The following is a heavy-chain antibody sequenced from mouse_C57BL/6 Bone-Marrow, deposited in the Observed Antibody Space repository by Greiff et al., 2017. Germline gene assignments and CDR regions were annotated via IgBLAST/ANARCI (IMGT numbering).Heavy chain of an antibody. J-gene: IGHJ4*01. CDR1: GYTFTSYW. CDR2: IDPSDSYT. V-gene: IGHV1-69*01. Sequence: QVQLKQPGAELVMPGASVKLSCKASGYTFTSYWMHWVKQRPGQGLEWIGEIDPSDSYTNYNQKFKGKSTLTVDKSSSTAYMQLSSLTSEDSAVYYCARGGYYAMDYWDQGTSVTVSA. CDR3: ARGGYYAMDY.